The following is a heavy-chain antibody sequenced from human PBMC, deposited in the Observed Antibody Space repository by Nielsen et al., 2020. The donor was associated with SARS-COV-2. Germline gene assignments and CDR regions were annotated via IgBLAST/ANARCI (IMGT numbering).Heavy chain of an antibody. CDR3: ARESATGTDAFDI. CDR2: ITSSSSDYT. D-gene: IGHD3-9*01. Sequence: GESLKISCAASEFSLSDYYMSWIRQAPGKGLEWVSCITSSSSDYTNYADSVKGRFTISRDNAKNSLYLQMDSLRAEDTAVYYCARESATGTDAFDIWGQGTVVTVSS. CDR1: EFSLSDYY. V-gene: IGHV3-11*06. J-gene: IGHJ3*02.